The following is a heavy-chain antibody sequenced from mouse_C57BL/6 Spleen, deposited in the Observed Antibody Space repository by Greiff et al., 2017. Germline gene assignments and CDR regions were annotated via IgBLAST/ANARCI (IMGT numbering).Heavy chain of an antibody. V-gene: IGHV1-62-2*01. CDR3: ARHEEGYGIYLYYFDY. CDR1: GYTFTEYT. CDR2: FYPGSGSI. J-gene: IGHJ2*01. Sequence: VQLQQSGAELVKPGASAKLSCKASGYTFTEYTIHWVKQRSGQGLEWIGWFYPGSGSIKYNEKFKDKATLTADKSSSTVYMELSRLTSEDSAVYFCARHEEGYGIYLYYFDYWGQGTTLTVSS. D-gene: IGHD2-10*02.